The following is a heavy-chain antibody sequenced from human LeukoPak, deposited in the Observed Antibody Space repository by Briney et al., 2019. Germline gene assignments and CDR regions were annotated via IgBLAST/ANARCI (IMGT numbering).Heavy chain of an antibody. Sequence: SQTLSLTCAISGDSVSSNSAAWNWIRQSPSRGLEWLGRTYYKSKWYNNYAVSMKSRITIIPDTSKNQFSLQLSSVTPEDTALYYCARGDVYFDYWGQGTLVTVSS. CDR1: GDSVSSNSAA. V-gene: IGHV6-1*01. CDR3: ARGDVYFDY. J-gene: IGHJ4*02. CDR2: TYYKSKWYN.